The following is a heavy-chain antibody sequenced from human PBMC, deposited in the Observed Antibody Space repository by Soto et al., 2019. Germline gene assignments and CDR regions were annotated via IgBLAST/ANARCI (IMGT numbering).Heavy chain of an antibody. D-gene: IGHD6-6*01. CDR2: ISGSDDST. J-gene: IGHJ4*02. CDR3: AKRSSSSTFDY. CDR1: GFTFSSYA. Sequence: EVQLLESGGGLVQPGESLRLSCAASGFTFSSYAMSWVRQAPGKGLEWVSVISGSDDSTYYADSVKGRFTISRDNSKNTLYLQMNSLRAGDTAVYYGAKRSSSSTFDYWGQGTLVTVTS. V-gene: IGHV3-23*01.